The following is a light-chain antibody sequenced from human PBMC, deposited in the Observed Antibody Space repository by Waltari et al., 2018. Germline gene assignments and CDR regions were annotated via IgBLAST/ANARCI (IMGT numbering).Light chain of an antibody. Sequence: QSVLTQPPSVSGAPGQRVTISCTGSSFNIGAGYDVHWFQQLPGTAPKLLICGNNNRSSGVPDRFSGSKAGTSASLAISGLQAEDEADYHCQSYDSSLSGAWVFGGGTKLTVL. CDR1: SFNIGAGYD. CDR2: GNN. J-gene: IGLJ3*02. V-gene: IGLV1-40*01. CDR3: QSYDSSLSGAWV.